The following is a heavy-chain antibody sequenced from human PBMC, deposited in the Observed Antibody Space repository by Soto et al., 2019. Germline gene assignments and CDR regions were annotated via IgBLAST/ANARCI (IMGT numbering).Heavy chain of an antibody. CDR1: GFTFGTYA. D-gene: IGHD3-16*01. J-gene: IGHJ6*03. Sequence: EVQLLESGGGLVRPGGSLRLSCAASGFTFGTYAMKWLRQAPGRGLECVSFISGSGRTTYYAESVKGRFTVSRDNSKSTMYLQMNSLRAEDTALYYCAKFRGPSYSYYYMDVWGKGTTVTVSS. CDR2: ISGSGRTT. CDR3: AKFRGPSYSYYYMDV. V-gene: IGHV3-23*01.